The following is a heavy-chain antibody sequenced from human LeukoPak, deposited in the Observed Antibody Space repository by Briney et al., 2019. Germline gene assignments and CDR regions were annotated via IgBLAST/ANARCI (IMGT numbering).Heavy chain of an antibody. V-gene: IGHV1-2*02. D-gene: IGHD5-24*01. Sequence: ASVKVSCKASGGTFSSYAISWVRQAPGQGLEWMGWITPSGGTNYPQKFQGRVAITWATSITTAYMDLSRLTSDDTAVYYCARDRYGDGFAHLDYWGQGALVTVSS. CDR1: GGTFSSYA. J-gene: IGHJ4*02. CDR3: ARDRYGDGFAHLDY. CDR2: ITPSGGT.